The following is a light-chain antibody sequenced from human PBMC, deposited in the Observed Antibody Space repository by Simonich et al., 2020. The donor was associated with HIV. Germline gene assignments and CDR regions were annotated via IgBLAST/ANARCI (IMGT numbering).Light chain of an antibody. V-gene: IGKV4-1*01. CDR1: QSVLYSSNNTNY. CDR3: QQYYSTPPT. Sequence: DIVMTQSPDSLAVSLGERSTINCKSSQSVLYSSNNTNYFAWYQHKPGQPPKLLIYWSSTRESGVPDRFSGSGSGTDFTLTISSLQAEDVAVYYCQQYYSTPPTFGPGTKVDIK. CDR2: WSS. J-gene: IGKJ3*01.